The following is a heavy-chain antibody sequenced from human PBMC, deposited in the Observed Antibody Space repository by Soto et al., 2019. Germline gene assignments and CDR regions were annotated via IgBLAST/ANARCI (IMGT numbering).Heavy chain of an antibody. Sequence: ASVKVSCKASGYTFSDYYIHWVRQAPGQGLEWMGWINPNSGGTKYAPKFQGGVTMTRDTSITTAYMELSRLRSGDTAVYYCAREPATTKPEGVDFWGQGTLVTVSS. J-gene: IGHJ4*02. CDR3: AREPATTKPEGVDF. D-gene: IGHD1-7*01. CDR2: INPNSGGT. V-gene: IGHV1-2*02. CDR1: GYTFSDYY.